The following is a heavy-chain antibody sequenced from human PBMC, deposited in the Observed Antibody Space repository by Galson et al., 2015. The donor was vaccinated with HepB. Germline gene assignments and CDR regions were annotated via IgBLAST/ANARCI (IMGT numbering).Heavy chain of an antibody. Sequence: SLRLSCAGSGFPFSDYYTSWIRQAPGKGLEWVSYIDTGGTTIYYADSVKGRFTISRDTARNSLYLQVNSLRADDTAVYYCARGRGYGRTVKKNYYFYMDVWGKGTTVTVSS. CDR3: ARGRGYGRTVKKNYYFYMDV. CDR2: IDTGGTTI. CDR1: GFPFSDYY. D-gene: IGHD3-3*01. V-gene: IGHV3-11*01. J-gene: IGHJ6*03.